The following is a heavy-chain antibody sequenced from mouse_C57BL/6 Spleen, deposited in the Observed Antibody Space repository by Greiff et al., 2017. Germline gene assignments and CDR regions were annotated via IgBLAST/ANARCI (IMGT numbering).Heavy chain of an antibody. V-gene: IGHV1-64*01. CDR2: IHPNSGST. CDR3: ARLNYDYDGGDY. D-gene: IGHD2-4*01. J-gene: IGHJ2*01. CDR1: GYTFTSYW. Sequence: QVQLQQPGAELVKPGASVKLSCKASGYTFTSYWMHWVKQRPGQGLEWIGMIHPNSGSTNYNEKFKSKATLTVDKSSSTAYMQLSSLTSEDSAVYYCARLNYDYDGGDYWGQGTTLTVSS.